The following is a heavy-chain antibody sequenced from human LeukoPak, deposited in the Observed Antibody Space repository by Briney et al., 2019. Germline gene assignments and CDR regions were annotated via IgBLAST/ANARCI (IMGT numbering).Heavy chain of an antibody. CDR2: ISAYNGNT. J-gene: IGHJ6*03. CDR3: ARVSKYHDFWSGYYGEFGDYYFYMDV. V-gene: IGHV1-18*01. Sequence: GASVKVSCKASGYTFTSYGISWVRQAPGQGLEWMGWISAYNGNTNYAQKLQGRVTMTTDTSTSTAYMELRSLRSDDTAVYYCARVSKYHDFWSGYYGEFGDYYFYMDVWGKGTTFTVSS. D-gene: IGHD3-3*01. CDR1: GYTFTSYG.